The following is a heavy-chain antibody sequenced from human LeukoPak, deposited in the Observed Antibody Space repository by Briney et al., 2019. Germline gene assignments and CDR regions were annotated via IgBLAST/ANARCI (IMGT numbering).Heavy chain of an antibody. CDR3: ARGRVRYYYDSSGPCYFDY. D-gene: IGHD3-22*01. J-gene: IGHJ4*02. V-gene: IGHV4-61*02. CDR1: GGSISSGSYY. Sequence: SETLSLTCTVSGGSISSGSYYWSWIRQPAGKGLEWIGRIYTSGSTNYNPSLKSRVTISVDTSKNQFSLKLSPVTAADTAVYYCARGRVRYYYDSSGPCYFDYWGQGTLVTVSS. CDR2: IYTSGST.